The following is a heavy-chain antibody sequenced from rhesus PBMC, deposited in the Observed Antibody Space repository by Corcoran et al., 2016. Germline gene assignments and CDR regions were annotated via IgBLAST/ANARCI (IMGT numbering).Heavy chain of an antibody. CDR1: GGSISSSNW. J-gene: IGHJ4*01. Sequence: QVQLQESGPGLVKPSETLSLTCAVSGGSISSSNWWSWIRQHPGKGLEWIGGIYSNSERTNNNPSLKSRVTISKDPSKNQFSLKLSSVTAADTAVYYCARDPSWGYFDYWGQGVLVTVSS. CDR2: IYSNSERT. D-gene: IGHD3-34*01. V-gene: IGHV4S18*01. CDR3: ARDPSWGYFDY.